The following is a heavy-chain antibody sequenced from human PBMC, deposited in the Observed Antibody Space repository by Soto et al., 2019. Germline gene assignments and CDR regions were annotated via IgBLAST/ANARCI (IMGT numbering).Heavy chain of an antibody. Sequence: GEYLKISCEGSGYSFTSYWLDWVRQMPGKGLEWMGVIYPRDSYTKYSPSFQGQVTISVDKSISTAYLQWSSLKASDTAIYYCASGDCGADCDTNYFDNWGQGTLVAVSS. D-gene: IGHD2-21*02. J-gene: IGHJ4*02. CDR1: GYSFTSYW. V-gene: IGHV5-51*01. CDR2: IYPRDSYT. CDR3: ASGDCGADCDTNYFDN.